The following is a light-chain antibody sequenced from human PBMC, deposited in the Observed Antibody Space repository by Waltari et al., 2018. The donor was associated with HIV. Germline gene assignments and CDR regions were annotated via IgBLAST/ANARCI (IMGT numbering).Light chain of an antibody. Sequence: QSALTQPPSVSGAPGQRVTISCTGSSSNIGAGFDVHWYQQLPGIAPKLLIYAATNRHSGVPDRFSGSKSGTSASLAITGLQAEDEADYYCQSYDSSLSSYVFASGTRVTVL. CDR1: SSNIGAGFD. CDR3: QSYDSSLSSYV. J-gene: IGLJ1*01. V-gene: IGLV1-40*01. CDR2: AAT.